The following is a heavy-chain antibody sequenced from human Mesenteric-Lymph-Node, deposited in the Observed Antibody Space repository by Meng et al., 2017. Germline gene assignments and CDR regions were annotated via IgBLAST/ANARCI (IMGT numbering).Heavy chain of an antibody. J-gene: IGHJ4*02. D-gene: IGHD3-10*01. CDR2: IFRDGGI. Sequence: GESLKISCAASGFSVSSVYMSWVRQAPGKGLEWISVIFRDGGIYYADSVKGRFTISRDSSKNSLYLQMHSLRRDDTAVYYCARDDGSAPYDSWGQGTQVTVSS. V-gene: IGHV3-53*05. CDR1: GFSVSSVY. CDR3: ARDDGSAPYDS.